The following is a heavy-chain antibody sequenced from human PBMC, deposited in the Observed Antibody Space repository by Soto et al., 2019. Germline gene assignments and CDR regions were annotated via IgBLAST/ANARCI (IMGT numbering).Heavy chain of an antibody. CDR3: ARGRQGFGVVISLWYFDL. J-gene: IGHJ2*01. V-gene: IGHV4-34*01. D-gene: IGHD3-3*01. CDR1: GGSFSGYY. CDR2: INHSGST. Sequence: SETLSLTCAVYGGSFSGYYWSWIRQPPGKGLEWIGEINHSGSTNYNPSLKSRVTISVDTSKNQFSLKLSSVTAADTAVYYCARGRQGFGVVISLWYFDLWGRGTLVTVSS.